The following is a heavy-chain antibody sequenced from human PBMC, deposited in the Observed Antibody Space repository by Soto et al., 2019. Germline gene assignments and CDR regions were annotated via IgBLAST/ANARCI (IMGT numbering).Heavy chain of an antibody. Sequence: QVQLQESGPGLVKPSQTLSLTCTVSGGSISSGGYYWSWIRQHPGKGLEWIWYIYYSGSTYYNPSQESRVNISVDTSKNQFSLKVSSVTAADTAVYYCAKDAGYSYGYGFDYLGQGTLVTVSS. CDR2: IYYSGST. D-gene: IGHD5-18*01. V-gene: IGHV4-31*03. CDR1: GGSISSGGYY. J-gene: IGHJ4*02. CDR3: AKDAGYSYGYGFDY.